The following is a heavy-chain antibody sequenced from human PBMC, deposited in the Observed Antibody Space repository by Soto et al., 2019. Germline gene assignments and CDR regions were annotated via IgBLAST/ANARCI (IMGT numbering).Heavy chain of an antibody. D-gene: IGHD4-4*01. Sequence: ASVKVSCKASGGTFSSYAISWVRQAPGRGLEWMGGIIPIFGTANYAQKFQGRVTITADKSTSTAYMELSSLRSEDTAVYYCARDGFGGGNYKNFDYWGQGTLVTVSS. CDR2: IIPIFGTA. J-gene: IGHJ4*02. V-gene: IGHV1-69*06. CDR3: ARDGFGGGNYKNFDY. CDR1: GGTFSSYA.